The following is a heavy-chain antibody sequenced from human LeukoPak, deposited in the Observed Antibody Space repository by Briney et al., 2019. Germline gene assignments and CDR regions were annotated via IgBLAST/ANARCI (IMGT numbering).Heavy chain of an antibody. J-gene: IGHJ3*02. V-gene: IGHV3-21*01. D-gene: IGHD1-14*01. CDR1: GYTFSSYS. CDR3: ARGGRPEAFDI. CDR2: ISSSSSYI. Sequence: PGGSLRLSCAASGYTFSSYSMNWVRQAPGKGLEWVSSISSSSSYIYYADSVKGRFTISRDNAKNSLYLQMNSLRAEDTAVYYCARGGRPEAFDIWGQGTMVTVSS.